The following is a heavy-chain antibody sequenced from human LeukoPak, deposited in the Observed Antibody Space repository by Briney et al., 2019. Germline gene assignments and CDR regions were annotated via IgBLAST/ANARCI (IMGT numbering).Heavy chain of an antibody. CDR1: GFTFSNYA. V-gene: IGHV3-30*04. CDR2: ISYDGSNK. Sequence: PGRSLRLSCAASGFTFSNYAMHWVRQAPDKGLEWVAVISYDGSNKYYADSVKGRFTISRDNSKNTLYLQMNRLRAEDTAVYYCARDSYGADYWGQGTLVTVPS. J-gene: IGHJ4*02. D-gene: IGHD4-17*01. CDR3: ARDSYGADY.